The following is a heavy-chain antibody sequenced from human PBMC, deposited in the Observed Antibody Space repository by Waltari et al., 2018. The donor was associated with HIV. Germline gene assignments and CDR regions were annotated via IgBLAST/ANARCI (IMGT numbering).Heavy chain of an antibody. J-gene: IGHJ4*02. D-gene: IGHD3-9*01. Sequence: QVQLQDSGPGLVKPSGTLSLTCVVSGGSISSSNWWGWVRQPPGKGLEWIGEIYHSGSTNYNPSLKSRVTISVDKSKDKFTLKLRSVTAADTAVYFCARVSSLTGYYKALDYWGQGTLVTVSS. CDR2: IYHSGST. CDR3: ARVSSLTGYYKALDY. V-gene: IGHV4-4*02. CDR1: GGSISSSNW.